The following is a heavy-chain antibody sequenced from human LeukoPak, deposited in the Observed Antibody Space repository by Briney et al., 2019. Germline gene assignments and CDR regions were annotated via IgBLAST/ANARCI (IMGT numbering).Heavy chain of an antibody. Sequence: SETLSLTCAVSGYSISSGYYWGWIRQPPGKGLEWIGSIYHSGSTYYNPSLKSRVTISVDTSKNQFSLKLSSVTAADTAVYYCARVQGTGSGWYGYIDYWGQGTLVTVSS. V-gene: IGHV4-38-2*01. J-gene: IGHJ4*02. CDR3: ARVQGTGSGWYGYIDY. CDR2: IYHSGST. D-gene: IGHD6-19*01. CDR1: GYSISSGYY.